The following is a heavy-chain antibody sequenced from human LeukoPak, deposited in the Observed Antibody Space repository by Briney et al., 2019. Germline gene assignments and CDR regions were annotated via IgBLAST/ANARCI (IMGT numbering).Heavy chain of an antibody. CDR2: FYTGGNT. D-gene: IGHD3-10*01. CDR3: AREMIGPMVRGVWFDP. V-gene: IGHV4-4*07. Sequence: KPSETLSLTCTVPGGSITIYYWSSVRQPAGKGLGWVGRFYTGGNTNYNPSVKSRVTMSVDKSKNPLSLKLSSVTAADTAVYYCAREMIGPMVRGVWFDPWGQGTLVTVSS. CDR1: GGSITIYY. J-gene: IGHJ5*02.